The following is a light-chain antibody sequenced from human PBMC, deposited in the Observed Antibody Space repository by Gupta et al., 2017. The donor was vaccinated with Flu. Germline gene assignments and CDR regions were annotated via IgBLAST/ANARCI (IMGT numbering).Light chain of an antibody. V-gene: IGLV2-14*01. Sequence: QSALTQPASVSGSPGQSTTISCTGTSSDLGGYNYVSWYQQQPGKAPKLMIYDVSNRPAGVSNRFSGSKSGNTAALTISGLQAEDEADYYCTSYTSRSVVFGGGTKLTVL. J-gene: IGLJ2*01. CDR3: TSYTSRSVV. CDR1: SSDLGGYNY. CDR2: DVS.